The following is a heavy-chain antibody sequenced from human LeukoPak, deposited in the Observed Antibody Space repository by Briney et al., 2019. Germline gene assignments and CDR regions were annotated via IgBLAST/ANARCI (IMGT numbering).Heavy chain of an antibody. V-gene: IGHV5-10-1*01. CDR1: GHSFTSYW. J-gene: IGHJ4*02. CDR3: ARQVLGDYYDSSGYWPNEDY. D-gene: IGHD3-22*01. Sequence: GESLKISCKGSGHSFTSYWISWVRPMPGKGLEWMGRIDPSDSYTNYSPSFQGHVTISADKSISTAYLQWSSLKASDTAMYYCARQVLGDYYDSSGYWPNEDYWGQGTLVTVSS. CDR2: IDPSDSYT.